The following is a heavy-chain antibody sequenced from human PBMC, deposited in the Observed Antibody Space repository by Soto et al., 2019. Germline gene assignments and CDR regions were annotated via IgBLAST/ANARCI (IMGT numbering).Heavy chain of an antibody. V-gene: IGHV1-69*08. CDR1: GGSVRNYT. J-gene: IGHJ4*02. D-gene: IGHD4-4*01. Sequence: QVQLVQSGAEVKKPGSSVKVSCKASGGSVRNYTLSWVRQAPGQGLQWMGRIIPILGRANYAENFQGRLTIIADKSTSTAYMELSSLRSEDPAVYFCAGDSAYSNYAFDFWGQGTLVIVSS. CDR3: AGDSAYSNYAFDF. CDR2: IIPILGRA.